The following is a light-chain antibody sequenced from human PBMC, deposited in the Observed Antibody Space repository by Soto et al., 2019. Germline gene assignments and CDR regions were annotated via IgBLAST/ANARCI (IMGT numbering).Light chain of an antibody. CDR1: QRVSSG. CDR2: GAS. CDR3: QQYNNWPPWT. V-gene: IGKV3-15*01. Sequence: PGERATLSCRASQRVSSGYLAWYQQKPGRAPRLLIYGASTRATGIPARFSGSGSGTEFTLTISSLQSEDFAVYYCQQYNNWPPWTFGQGTKVDIK. J-gene: IGKJ1*01.